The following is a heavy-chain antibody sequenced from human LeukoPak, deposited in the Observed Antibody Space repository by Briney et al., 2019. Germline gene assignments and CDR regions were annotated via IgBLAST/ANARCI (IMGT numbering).Heavy chain of an antibody. CDR1: AFTFSGYS. Sequence: GGSLRLSCAASAFTFSGYSMNWVRQAPGKGLEWVSYISPSATTIYYADSVKGRFTISRDNAKNSLYLQMNSLRAEDTAVYYCAREYSSSSGRSFDYWGQGTLVTVSS. D-gene: IGHD6-6*01. V-gene: IGHV3-48*01. J-gene: IGHJ4*02. CDR2: ISPSATTI. CDR3: AREYSSSSGRSFDY.